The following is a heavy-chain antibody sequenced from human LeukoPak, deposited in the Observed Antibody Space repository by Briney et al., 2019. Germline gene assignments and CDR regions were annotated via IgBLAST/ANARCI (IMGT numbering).Heavy chain of an antibody. D-gene: IGHD2-2*01. Sequence: GGSLRLSCAPCGFTFSSYSMNWVRQAPGKGLEWVSYISSGSSTIYYADSVKGRFTISRDDAKSSLYLQMNNLRAEDTAVYYYARDSYCSGTTCLYSYYMDVWGKGTTVTVSS. CDR2: ISSGSSTI. CDR3: ARDSYCSGTTCLYSYYMDV. J-gene: IGHJ6*03. V-gene: IGHV3-48*01. CDR1: GFTFSSYS.